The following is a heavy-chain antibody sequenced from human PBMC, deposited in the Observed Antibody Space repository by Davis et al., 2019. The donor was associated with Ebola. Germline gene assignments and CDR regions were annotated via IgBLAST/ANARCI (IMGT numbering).Heavy chain of an antibody. V-gene: IGHV1-69*13. Sequence: SVKVSCKASGGTFSSYAISWVRQAPGQGLEWMGGIIPIFGTANYAQKFQGRVTITADESTSTAHMELSSLRSEDTAVYYCARYVDTAMVGWFDPWGQGTLVTVSS. CDR2: IIPIFGTA. D-gene: IGHD5-18*01. CDR1: GGTFSSYA. J-gene: IGHJ5*02. CDR3: ARYVDTAMVGWFDP.